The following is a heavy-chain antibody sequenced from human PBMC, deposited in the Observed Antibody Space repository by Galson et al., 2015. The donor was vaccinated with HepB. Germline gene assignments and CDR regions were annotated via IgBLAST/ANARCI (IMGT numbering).Heavy chain of an antibody. Sequence: SLRLSCAASGFTFSSYWMHWVRQAPGKGLVWVSRINSDGSSTSYADSVKGRFTISRDNAKNTLYLQMNSLRAEDTAVYYCARFGAPYYYDSSGYSLDYWGQGTLVTVSS. CDR2: INSDGSST. J-gene: IGHJ4*02. D-gene: IGHD3-22*01. CDR3: ARFGAPYYYDSSGYSLDY. V-gene: IGHV3-74*01. CDR1: GFTFSSYW.